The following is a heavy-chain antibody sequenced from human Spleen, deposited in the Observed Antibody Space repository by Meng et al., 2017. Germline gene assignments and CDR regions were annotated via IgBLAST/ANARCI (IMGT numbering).Heavy chain of an antibody. J-gene: IGHJ4*02. V-gene: IGHV4-61*08. CDR1: GGSISSGGYY. Sequence: QVPLQQSGPGLVNPSQTLSLTCTVSGGSISSGGYYWSWIRQPPGKGLEWIAYIYYSGSTNYNPSLKSRVTISVDTSKNQFSLRLSSVTAADTAVYYCARVQPEYNYALDYWGQGTLVTVSS. D-gene: IGHD5-18*01. CDR3: ARVQPEYNYALDY. CDR2: IYYSGST.